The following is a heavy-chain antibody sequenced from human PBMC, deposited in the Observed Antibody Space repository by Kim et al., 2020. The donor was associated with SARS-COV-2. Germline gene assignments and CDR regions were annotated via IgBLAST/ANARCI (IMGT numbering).Heavy chain of an antibody. CDR1: GFTFSSYA. CDR2: ISGSGGST. V-gene: IGHV3-23*01. D-gene: IGHD3-3*01. J-gene: IGHJ4*02. CDR3: AALSKGRFLEWFPSDY. Sequence: GGSLRLSCAASGFTFSSYAMSWVRQAPGKGLEWVSAISGSGGSTYYADSVKGRFTISRDNSKNTLYLQMNSLRAEDTAVYYCAALSKGRFLEWFPSDYWGQGTLVTVSS.